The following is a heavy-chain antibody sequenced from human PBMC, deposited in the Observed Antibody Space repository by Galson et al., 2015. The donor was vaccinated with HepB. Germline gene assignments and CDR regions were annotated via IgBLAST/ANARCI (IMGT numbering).Heavy chain of an antibody. CDR3: VKDHKKVGATLDY. J-gene: IGHJ4*02. D-gene: IGHD1-26*01. Sequence: SLRLSCAASGFTFSSYAMHWVRQAPGKGLEYVSAISSNGGSTYYADSVKGRFTISRDNSKNTLYLQMSSLRAEDTAVYYCVKDHKKVGATLDYWGQGTLVTVSS. V-gene: IGHV3-64D*06. CDR2: ISSNGGST. CDR1: GFTFSSYA.